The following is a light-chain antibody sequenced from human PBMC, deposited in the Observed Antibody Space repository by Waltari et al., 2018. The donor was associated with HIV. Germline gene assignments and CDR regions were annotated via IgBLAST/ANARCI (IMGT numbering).Light chain of an antibody. J-gene: IGLJ3*02. Sequence: SYELTQPPSLSVSPGQTASITCSGDKLGDKYACWYQQKPDRSPVLVICQDSKRPSRIPRRSSGSNFGNTATLTISGPQAMDEADYYCQAWDRSLWVFGGGTKLTVL. CDR1: KLGDKY. V-gene: IGLV3-1*01. CDR2: QDS. CDR3: QAWDRSLWV.